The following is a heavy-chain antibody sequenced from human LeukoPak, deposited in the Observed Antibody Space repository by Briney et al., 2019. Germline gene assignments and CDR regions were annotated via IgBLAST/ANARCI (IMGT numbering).Heavy chain of an antibody. V-gene: IGHV4-34*01. D-gene: IGHD5-12*01. CDR3: ARRGYSGYGNY. CDR2: INHSGST. J-gene: IGHJ4*02. Sequence: SETLSLTCTVSGGSISSYYWSWIRQPPGKGLEWIGEINHSGSTNYNPSLKSRVTISVDTSKNQFSLKLSSVTAADTAVYYCARRGYSGYGNYWGQGTLVTVSS. CDR1: GGSISSYY.